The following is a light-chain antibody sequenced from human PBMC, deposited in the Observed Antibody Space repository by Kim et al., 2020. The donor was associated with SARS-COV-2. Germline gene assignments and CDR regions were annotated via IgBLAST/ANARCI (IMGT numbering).Light chain of an antibody. CDR2: YDS. CDR3: QVWDSSSDHPV. V-gene: IGLV3-21*04. Sequence: APGKTARITCGGNNIGSKSGSWYQQKPGQAPVLVIYYDSDRPSGIPERFSGSNSGNTATLTISRVEAGDEADYYCQVWDSSSDHPVFGGGTQLTVL. J-gene: IGLJ3*02. CDR1: NIGSKS.